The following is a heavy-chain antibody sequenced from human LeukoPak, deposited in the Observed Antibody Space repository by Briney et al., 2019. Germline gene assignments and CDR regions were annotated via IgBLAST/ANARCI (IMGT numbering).Heavy chain of an antibody. D-gene: IGHD3-22*01. CDR3: ARRDSSGYWYFDY. V-gene: IGHV3-53*01. J-gene: IGHJ4*02. CDR1: GFTVSSNY. CDR2: IYSGGST. Sequence: EGSLRLSRAASGFTVSSNYMSWVRQAPGKGLEWVSVIYSGGSTYYADSVKGRFTISRDNSKNTLYLQMNSLRAEDTAVYYCARRDSSGYWYFDYWGQGTLVTVSS.